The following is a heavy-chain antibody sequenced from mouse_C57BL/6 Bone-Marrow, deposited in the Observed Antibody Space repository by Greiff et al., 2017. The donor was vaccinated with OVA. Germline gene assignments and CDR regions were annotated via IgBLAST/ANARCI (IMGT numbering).Heavy chain of an antibody. CDR2: INYDGSST. V-gene: IGHV5-16*01. Sequence: EVKLVESEGGLVQPGSSMKLSCTASGFTFSDYYMAWVRQVPEKGLEWVANINYDGSSTYYLDSLKSRFIISRDNAKNILYLQMSSLKSEDTATYYCAREGSQRLEDYFDCWGQGTTLTVSS. CDR3: AREGSQRLEDYFDC. J-gene: IGHJ2*01. CDR1: GFTFSDYY.